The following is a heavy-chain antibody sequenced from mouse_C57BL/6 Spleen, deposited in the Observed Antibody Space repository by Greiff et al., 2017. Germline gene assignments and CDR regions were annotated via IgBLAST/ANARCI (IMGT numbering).Heavy chain of an antibody. CDR3: ARADDYDRFYYFDY. D-gene: IGHD2-4*01. Sequence: QVQLQQSGAELVRPGASVKLSCKASGYTFTDYYINWVKQRPGQGLEWIARIYPGSGNTYYNEKFKGKATLTAEKSSSTAYMQLSSLTSEDSAVYFCARADDYDRFYYFDYWGQGTTLTVSS. J-gene: IGHJ2*01. V-gene: IGHV1-76*01. CDR1: GYTFTDYY. CDR2: IYPGSGNT.